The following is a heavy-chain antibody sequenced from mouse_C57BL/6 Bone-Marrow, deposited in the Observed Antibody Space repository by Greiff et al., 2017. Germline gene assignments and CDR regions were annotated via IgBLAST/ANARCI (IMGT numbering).Heavy chain of an antibody. D-gene: IGHD1-1*01. J-gene: IGHJ3*01. V-gene: IGHV1-81*01. CDR3: ARDYGSSYRAY. Sequence: LVESGAELARPGASVKLSCKASGYTFTSYGISWVKQRTGQGLEWIGEIYPRSGNTYYNEKFKGKATLTADKSSSTAYMELRSLTSEDSAVYFCARDYGSSYRAYWGQGTLVTVSA. CDR1: GYTFTSYG. CDR2: IYPRSGNT.